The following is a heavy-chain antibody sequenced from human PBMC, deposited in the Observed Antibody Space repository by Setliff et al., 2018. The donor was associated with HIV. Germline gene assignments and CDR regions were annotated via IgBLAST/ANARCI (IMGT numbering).Heavy chain of an antibody. CDR1: GGSISRGSYY. CDR3: ARGDPFTDFDS. CDR2: IYTNGNT. D-gene: IGHD3-16*01. J-gene: IGHJ4*02. V-gene: IGHV4-61*02. Sequence: PSETLSLTCTVSGGSISRGSYYWSWIRQPAGKGLEWIGRIYTNGNTNYNPFLKSRVTVSADTSKDQFSLKLTSVTAADTAVYYCARGDPFTDFDSWGQGTLVTVSS.